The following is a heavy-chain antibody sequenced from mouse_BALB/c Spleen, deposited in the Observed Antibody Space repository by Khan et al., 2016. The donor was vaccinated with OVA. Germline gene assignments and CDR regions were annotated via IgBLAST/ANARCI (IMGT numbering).Heavy chain of an antibody. V-gene: IGHV1S34*01. Sequence: LVKTGASVKISCKASAYSFTAYYMHWVKQSHGKSLEWIGYVSCYNGATTYNQKFKGKATFTVDTSSSTAYMQFNSLTSEDSSVYYCARSHLLRLDTMDYWGQGTSVTVSS. CDR2: VSCYNGAT. CDR1: AYSFTAYY. D-gene: IGHD2-2*01. J-gene: IGHJ4*01. CDR3: ARSHLLRLDTMDY.